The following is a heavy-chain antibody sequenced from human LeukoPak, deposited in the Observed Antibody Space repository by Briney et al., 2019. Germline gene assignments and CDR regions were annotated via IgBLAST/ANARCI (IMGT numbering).Heavy chain of an antibody. CDR3: ARDDNWNDKPFDF. CDR1: GFNLRAYT. V-gene: IGHV3-21*01. CDR2: ISTSSSYI. D-gene: IGHD1-20*01. Sequence: GGSLRLSCAASGFNLRAYTMNWVRQAPGKGLEWVSSISTSSSYIYYADSVKGRFTISRDNAENSLCLQMHSLRVEDTALYYCARDDNWNDKPFDFWGQGTLVTVSS. J-gene: IGHJ4*02.